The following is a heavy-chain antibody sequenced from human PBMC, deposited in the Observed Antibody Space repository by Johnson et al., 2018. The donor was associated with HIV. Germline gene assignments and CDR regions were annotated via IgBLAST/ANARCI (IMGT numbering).Heavy chain of an antibody. CDR1: GFTFRSYA. V-gene: IGHV3-7*01. CDR3: VRRARDPSTWLGGSLNAFDI. Sequence: EQLVESGGGVMQPGKSLRLSCEASGFTFRSYAMHWVRQAPGTVLEWVATINEDGSDKYYVDSVKVRFTISRENAENSLYLQLRTLRVEATAGYFWVRRARDPSTWLGGSLNAFDIWGQGTLVTVSS. CDR2: INEDGSDK. D-gene: IGHD6-13*01. J-gene: IGHJ3*02.